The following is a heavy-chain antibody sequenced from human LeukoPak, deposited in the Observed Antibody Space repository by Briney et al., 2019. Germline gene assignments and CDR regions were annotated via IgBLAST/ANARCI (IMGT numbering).Heavy chain of an antibody. J-gene: IGHJ3*02. CDR3: ARGDDSSGYQI. CDR1: GGSISSSSYY. Sequence: PSETLSLPCTVSGGSISSSSYYWGWIRQPPGKGLEWIGSIYHSGSTYYNPSLKSRVTISVDTSKNQFSLKLSSVTAADTAVYYCARGDDSSGYQIWGQGTMVTVSS. CDR2: IYHSGST. D-gene: IGHD3-22*01. V-gene: IGHV4-39*07.